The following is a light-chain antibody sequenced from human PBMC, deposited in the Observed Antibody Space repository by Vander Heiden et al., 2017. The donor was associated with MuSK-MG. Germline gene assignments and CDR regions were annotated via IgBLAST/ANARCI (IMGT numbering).Light chain of an antibody. Sequence: DIQMTQSPSSLSASVGDRVTITCRASQTISNFLDWYQQKPGQVPKILIYSTSNLQSGVPSRFSGSGSGTDFTLTISSLQPEDFATYFCHQSYNTPYTFGQGTKLEIK. CDR3: HQSYNTPYT. V-gene: IGKV1-39*01. J-gene: IGKJ2*01. CDR2: STS. CDR1: QTISNF.